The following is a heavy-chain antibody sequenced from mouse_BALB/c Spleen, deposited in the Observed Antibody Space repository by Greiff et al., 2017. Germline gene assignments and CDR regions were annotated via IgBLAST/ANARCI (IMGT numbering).Heavy chain of an antibody. J-gene: IGHJ1*01. CDR2: ISPSTGYT. CDR1: GYTFTSYW. CDR3: ASQLRLRWYFDV. Sequence: VQLQQSGAELAQPGASVKMSCKASGYTFTSYWMHWVKQRPGQGLEWIGYISPSTGYTEYNQKFKDKATLTADKSSSTAYMQLSSLTSEDSAVYYCASQLRLRWYFDVWGAGTTVTVSS. V-gene: IGHV1-7*01. D-gene: IGHD1-2*01.